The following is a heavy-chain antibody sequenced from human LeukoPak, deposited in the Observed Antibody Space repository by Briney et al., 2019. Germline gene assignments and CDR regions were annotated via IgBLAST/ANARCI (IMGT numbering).Heavy chain of an antibody. CDR1: GFTFSSYA. CDR3: ASYFRCSGATCYTNY. V-gene: IGHV3-23*01. CDR2: ISGSGGST. Sequence: GGSLRLSCAASGFTFSSYAMSWVRQAPGKGLEWVSAISGSGGSTYYADSVKGRFTISRDNSKNTLYLQMSSLRAEDTAVYYCASYFRCSGATCYTNYWGQGALVTVSS. D-gene: IGHD2-2*02. J-gene: IGHJ4*02.